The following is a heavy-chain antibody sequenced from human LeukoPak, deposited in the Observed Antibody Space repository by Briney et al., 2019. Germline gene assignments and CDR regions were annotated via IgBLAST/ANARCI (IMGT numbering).Heavy chain of an antibody. D-gene: IGHD1-20*01. CDR1: VFTMTNYW. CDR2: IKQDGSET. V-gene: IGHV3-7*01. J-gene: IGHJ3*02. Sequence: GGSLRLSCKVSVFTMTNYWMSWVRQAPGKGLEWVANIKQDGSETHYVDSVKGRFTISRDNAKNSLYLQMNSLRVEDTAVYHCARDWGNWINAFDIWGQGTVVTVSS. CDR3: ARDWGNWINAFDI.